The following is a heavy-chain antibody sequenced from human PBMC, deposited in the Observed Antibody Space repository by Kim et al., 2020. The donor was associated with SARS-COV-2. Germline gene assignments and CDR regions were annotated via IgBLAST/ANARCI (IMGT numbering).Heavy chain of an antibody. V-gene: IGHV4-59*09. J-gene: IGHJ4*02. CDR2: GTT. Sequence: GTTKYTPSLKCRVTISLDTSKNQFSLKLSPATAADTAVYYCVGGAGWLPDYWGQGTLVTVSS. D-gene: IGHD5-12*01. CDR3: VGGAGWLPDY.